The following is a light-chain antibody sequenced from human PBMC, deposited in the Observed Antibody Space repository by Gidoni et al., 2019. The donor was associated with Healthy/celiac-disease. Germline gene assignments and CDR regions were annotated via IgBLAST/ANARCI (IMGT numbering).Light chain of an antibody. J-gene: IGLJ1*01. Sequence: QSALTQPRSVSGSPGQSVTISCTGTSSDVGGYNYVSWYPQPPGKAPKLMIYDGSKRPSGVPERFSGSKSGNTASLTISGLQAEDEADYYCCSYAGSYTYVFGTGTKVTVL. CDR3: CSYAGSYTYV. CDR2: DGS. V-gene: IGLV2-11*01. CDR1: SSDVGGYNY.